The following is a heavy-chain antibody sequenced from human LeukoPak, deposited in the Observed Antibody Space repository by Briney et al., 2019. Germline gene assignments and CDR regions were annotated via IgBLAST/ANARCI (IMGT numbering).Heavy chain of an antibody. D-gene: IGHD3-10*01. CDR2: IYSGGST. CDR1: GFTVRSNY. Sequence: GGSLRLSCAASGFTVRSNYMSWVRQAPGKGLEWVSVIYSGGSTYYADSVKGRFTISRDNSKNTLYLQMNSLRAEDTAVYYCARAGIYYGSGSYYSYFDYWGQGTLVTVSS. CDR3: ARAGIYYGSGSYYSYFDY. V-gene: IGHV3-53*01. J-gene: IGHJ4*02.